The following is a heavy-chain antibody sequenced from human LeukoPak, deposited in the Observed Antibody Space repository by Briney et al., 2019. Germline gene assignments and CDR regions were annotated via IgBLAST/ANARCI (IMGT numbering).Heavy chain of an antibody. V-gene: IGHV4-39*01. J-gene: IGHJ5*02. CDR1: GFTFSSYW. Sequence: GSLRLSCAASGFTFSSYWMSWIRQPPGKGLEWIGSIYYSGSTYYNPSLKSRVTISVDTSKNQSSLKLSAVTADNTAEDYCARRDIVVVPATDNWCDPWRQRTLVTVSS. D-gene: IGHD2-2*01. CDR3: ARRDIVVVPATDNWCDP. CDR2: IYYSGST.